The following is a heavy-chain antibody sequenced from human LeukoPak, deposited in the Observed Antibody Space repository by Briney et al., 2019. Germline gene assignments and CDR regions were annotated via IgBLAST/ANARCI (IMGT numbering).Heavy chain of an antibody. CDR1: GGSISSYY. J-gene: IGHJ5*02. V-gene: IGHV4-59*01. CDR3: ARRIDGYGDYNWFAP. CDR2: IYYSGST. D-gene: IGHD4-17*01. Sequence: ASETLSLTCTVSGGSISSYYWSWIRQPPGKGLEWIGYIYYSGSTNYNPSLKSRVTISVDTSKNQFSLKLSSVTAADTAVYYCARRIDGYGDYNWFAPWGQGTLVTVSS.